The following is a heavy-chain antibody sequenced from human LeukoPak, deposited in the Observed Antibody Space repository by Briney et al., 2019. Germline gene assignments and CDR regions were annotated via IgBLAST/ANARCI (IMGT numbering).Heavy chain of an antibody. CDR2: IKEGGSEK. D-gene: IGHD4-17*01. Sequence: GGSLRLSCAASGFILNSYWMSWVRQAPGKGLEWVASIKEGGSEKFYVDSVKVRFTISRDSAKNSLYLQMNSLRAEDTAIYYCVRGSDRRSDSWGQRTLVRVSS. CDR1: GFILNSYW. CDR3: VRGSDRRSDS. V-gene: IGHV3-7*05. J-gene: IGHJ4*02.